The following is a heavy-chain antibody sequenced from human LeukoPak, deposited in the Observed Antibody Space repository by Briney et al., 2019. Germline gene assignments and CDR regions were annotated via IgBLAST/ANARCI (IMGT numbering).Heavy chain of an antibody. CDR3: ARARGSSSGWGHYYYSLDV. CDR1: GGSFSGYY. D-gene: IGHD6-19*01. V-gene: IGHV4-34*01. J-gene: IGHJ6*02. Sequence: PSETLSLTCGVNGGSFSGYYWSWIRQPPGKGLEWIGEINHSGSTKYNPSLKSRVTISVDTAKSQFSVKLRSMTAADTSVFFCARARGSSSGWGHYYYSLDVWGQGTTVTVSS. CDR2: INHSGST.